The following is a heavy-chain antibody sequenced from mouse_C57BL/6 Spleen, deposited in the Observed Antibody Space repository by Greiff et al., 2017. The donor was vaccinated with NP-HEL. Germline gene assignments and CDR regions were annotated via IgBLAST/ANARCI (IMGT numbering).Heavy chain of an antibody. CDR2: IYPGDGDT. V-gene: IGHV1-80*01. J-gene: IGHJ2*01. CDR1: GYAFSSYW. D-gene: IGHD2-1*01. Sequence: QVQLQQSGAELVKPGASVKISCKASGYAFSSYWMNWVKQRPGKGLEWIGQIYPGDGDTNYNGKFKGKATLTADKSSSTAYMQLSSLTSEDSAVYFCARDGNYPYFDYWGQGTTLTVSS. CDR3: ARDGNYPYFDY.